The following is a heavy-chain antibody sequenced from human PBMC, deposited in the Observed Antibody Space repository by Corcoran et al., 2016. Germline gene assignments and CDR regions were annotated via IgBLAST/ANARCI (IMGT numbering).Heavy chain of an antibody. J-gene: IGHJ3*02. D-gene: IGHD6-13*01. CDR2: IWYDGSNK. V-gene: IGHV3-33*01. CDR3: ARSIAAAGLDAFDI. Sequence: QVQLVESEGGVVPPGGSLRLSCAASGLTFRSYGMHGVRQAPGKGPEWVAFIWYDGSNKYYADSVKGRFTISRDNSKNTLYLQMNSLRAEDTAVNYCARSIAAAGLDAFDIWGQGTMVTVSS. CDR1: GLTFRSYG.